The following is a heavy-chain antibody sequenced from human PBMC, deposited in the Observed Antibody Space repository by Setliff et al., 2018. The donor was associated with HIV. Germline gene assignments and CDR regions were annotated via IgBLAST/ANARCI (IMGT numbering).Heavy chain of an antibody. CDR1: GGSISSGGYY. CDR3: ARDRPPSTVDMLGAFDR. J-gene: IGHJ3*02. Sequence: SETLSLTCTVSGGSISSGGYYWSWIRQHPGKGLEWIGYIYYSGGTYYNPSLKSRVTISVDTSKNQFSLKLSSLTAADTAVYYCARDRPPSTVDMLGAFDRWGQGTMVTVSS. CDR2: IYYSGGT. D-gene: IGHD4-17*01. V-gene: IGHV4-31*03.